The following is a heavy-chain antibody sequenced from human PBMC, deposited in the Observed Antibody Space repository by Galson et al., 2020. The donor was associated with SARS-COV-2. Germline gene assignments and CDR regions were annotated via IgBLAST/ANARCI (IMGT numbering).Heavy chain of an antibody. CDR1: GGSISSGSYY. CDR2: IYTSGST. V-gene: IGHV4-61*02. CDR3: AGGPYYDILTGYPDYYYYGMDV. J-gene: IGHJ6*02. Sequence: SETLSLTCTVSGGSISSGSYYWSWIRQPAGKGLEGIGRIYTSGSTNYNPSLKRRVTISVDTSKNQFSLKLSPVTAADTAVYYCAGGPYYDILTGYPDYYYYGMDVWGQGTTVTVSS. D-gene: IGHD3-9*01.